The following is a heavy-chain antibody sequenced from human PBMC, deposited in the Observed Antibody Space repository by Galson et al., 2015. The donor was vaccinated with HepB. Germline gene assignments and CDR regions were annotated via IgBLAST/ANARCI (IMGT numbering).Heavy chain of an antibody. CDR1: GYSFTSYW. CDR3: AREAYCGGDCYSGLDY. J-gene: IGHJ4*02. D-gene: IGHD2-21*02. Sequence: QSGAEVKKPGESLKISCKGSGYSFTSYWIGWVRQMPGKGLEWMGIIYPGDSDTRYSPSFQGQVTISADKSISTAYLQWSSLKASDTAMYYCAREAYCGGDCYSGLDYWGQGTLVTVSS. CDR2: IYPGDSDT. V-gene: IGHV5-51*03.